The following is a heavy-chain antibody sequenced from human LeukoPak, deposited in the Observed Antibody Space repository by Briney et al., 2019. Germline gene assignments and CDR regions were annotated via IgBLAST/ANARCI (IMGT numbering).Heavy chain of an antibody. CDR2: ISHDPTQK. CDR3: ARAPSAAWHNFDY. V-gene: IGHV3-30*04. D-gene: IGHD1-26*01. Sequence: GRSLTLSCTASGFPFSDYTMHWLRPAPGKGLEWVAVISHDPTQKYYVDSVQGRFTISRDNSRNTLYLQMNSLRPEDTAFYFCARAPSAAWHNFDYWGQGTLVTVSS. CDR1: GFPFSDYT. J-gene: IGHJ4*01.